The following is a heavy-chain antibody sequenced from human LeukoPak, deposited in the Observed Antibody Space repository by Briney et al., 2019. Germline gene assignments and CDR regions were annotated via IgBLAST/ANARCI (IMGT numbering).Heavy chain of an antibody. J-gene: IGHJ4*02. Sequence: SETLSLTCTVSGGSISSYYWSWIRPPPGEGLEWIGYIYYSGSTNYNPSLKSRVTVSVDTSKNQFSLKLSSVTAADTAVYYCARGSYRYGLDYWGQGTLVTVSS. D-gene: IGHD3-16*02. CDR1: GGSISSYY. CDR2: IYYSGST. V-gene: IGHV4-59*01. CDR3: ARGSYRYGLDY.